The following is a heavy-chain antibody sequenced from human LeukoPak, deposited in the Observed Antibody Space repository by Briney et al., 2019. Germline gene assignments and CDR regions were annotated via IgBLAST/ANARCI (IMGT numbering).Heavy chain of an antibody. CDR2: ISWNSGSI. D-gene: IGHD6-13*01. CDR1: GFTFDDYA. V-gene: IGHV3-9*01. J-gene: IGHJ4*02. CDR3: AKDKTLSIAAAGFDY. Sequence: GGSLRLSCAASGFTFDDYAMHWVRQAPGKGLEWVSGISWNSGSIGYADSVKGRFTISRDNAKNSLYLQVNSLRAEDTALYYCAKDKTLSIAAAGFDYWGQGTLVTVSS.